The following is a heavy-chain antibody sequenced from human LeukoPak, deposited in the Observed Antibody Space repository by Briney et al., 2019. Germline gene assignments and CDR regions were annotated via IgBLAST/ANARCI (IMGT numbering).Heavy chain of an antibody. Sequence: SVPDTCKASGYTFIRYGKSGVRQARGKGREWMGCISAYNGNTNYAQKLQGRVTMTTDTSTSIAYMERRSLRSDDTAVYYCARDAGYSGYDEGYFDYWGEGTLVTVSS. J-gene: IGHJ4*02. CDR2: ISAYNGNT. D-gene: IGHD5-12*01. V-gene: IGHV1-18*04. CDR1: GYTFIRYG. CDR3: ARDAGYSGYDEGYFDY.